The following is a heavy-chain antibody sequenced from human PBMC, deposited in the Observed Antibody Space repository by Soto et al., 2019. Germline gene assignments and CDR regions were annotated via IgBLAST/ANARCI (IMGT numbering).Heavy chain of an antibody. D-gene: IGHD2-15*01. V-gene: IGHV1-69*13. CDR2: IIISIFGGA. CDR3: ARTLGYCSGNGCRITDYYYYGMDV. Sequence: SVKVSCKASGGTFSNYAISWVRQAPGQGLEWMGGIIISIFGGANYAQKFQGRVTITADESTSTAYMELSSLISEDTAVYYCARTLGYCSGNGCRITDYYYYGMDVWGQGTTVNVSS. J-gene: IGHJ6*02. CDR1: GGTFSNYA.